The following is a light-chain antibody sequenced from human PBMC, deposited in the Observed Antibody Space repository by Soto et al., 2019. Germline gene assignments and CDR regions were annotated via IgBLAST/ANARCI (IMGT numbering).Light chain of an antibody. J-gene: IGKJ4*01. CDR3: QQRSNWPLT. CDR1: QSVSSY. CDR2: DAS. V-gene: IGKV3-11*01. Sequence: EIVLTQSPATLSLSPGERATLSCRASQSVSSYLAWYQQKPGQAPRLLIYDASNRATGIPARFSGSGSGTDFTLTISSLEPEDFAVSSCQQRSNWPLTFGGGTKVEIK.